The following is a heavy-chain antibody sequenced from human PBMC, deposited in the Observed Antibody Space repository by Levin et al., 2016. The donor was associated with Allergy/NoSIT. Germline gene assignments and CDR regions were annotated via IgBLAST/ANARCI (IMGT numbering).Heavy chain of an antibody. CDR1: GYTFTGYY. V-gene: IGHV1-2*06. CDR2: INPNSGGA. CDR3: ARVLHWNYDYYGMDA. J-gene: IGHJ6*02. Sequence: ASVKVSCKASGYTFTGYYIYWVRQAPGQGLEWMGRINPNSGGANSAQKFQGRVTMTSDTSISTAYMELSRLRSDDTAVYYCARVLHWNYDYYGMDAWGQGTTVTVSS. D-gene: IGHD3-3*01.